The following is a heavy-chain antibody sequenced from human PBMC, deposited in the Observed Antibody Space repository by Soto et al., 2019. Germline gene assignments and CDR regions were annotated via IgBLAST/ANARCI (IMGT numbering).Heavy chain of an antibody. CDR1: GFTFSSYA. CDR2: ISGSGGST. D-gene: IGHD6-19*01. Sequence: EVQLLESGGGLVQPGGSLRLSCAASGFTFSSYAMSWVRQAPGKGLEWVSAISGSGGSTYYADSAKGRFTISRDNSKNTLYLQMNSLRAEDTAVYYCAKDWVGGSSGWPVPFDYWGQGTLVTVSS. J-gene: IGHJ4*02. V-gene: IGHV3-23*01. CDR3: AKDWVGGSSGWPVPFDY.